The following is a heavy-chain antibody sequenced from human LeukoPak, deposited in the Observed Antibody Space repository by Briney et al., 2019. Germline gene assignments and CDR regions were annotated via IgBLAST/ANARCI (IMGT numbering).Heavy chain of an antibody. CDR3: ARGGASAAARRFDP. J-gene: IGHJ5*02. Sequence: GASVKVSCKASGYTFTGYDINWVRQATGQGLEWMGWMNPNSGNTGYAQKFQGRVSITSSTSTSTAFMELGDLRSEDTAVYYCARGGASAAARRFDPWGQGTLVTVSS. CDR1: GYTFTGYD. V-gene: IGHV1-8*01. D-gene: IGHD2-2*01. CDR2: MNPNSGNT.